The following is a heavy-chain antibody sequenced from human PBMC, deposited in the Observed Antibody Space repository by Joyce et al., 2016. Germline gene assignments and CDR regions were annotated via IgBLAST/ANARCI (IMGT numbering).Heavy chain of an antibody. Sequence: VQLVESGGGLVQPGGSLRLSCAASGFQFKNYEMNWVRQARGNVLEWVSYISASGTTTCYADSLKGRFTSARDNARSSLTLQMDSLRSDDTAIYFCAREETVVAAPHRGFDYWGQGILVTVSS. J-gene: IGHJ4*02. D-gene: IGHD5-12*01. CDR1: GFQFKNYE. CDR2: ISASGTTT. CDR3: AREETVVAAPHRGFDY. V-gene: IGHV3-48*03.